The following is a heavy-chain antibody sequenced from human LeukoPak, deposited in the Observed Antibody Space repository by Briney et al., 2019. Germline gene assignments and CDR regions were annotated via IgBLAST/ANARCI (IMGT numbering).Heavy chain of an antibody. J-gene: IGHJ3*02. CDR3: ARSDNGFDI. Sequence: PGGSLRLSCAASGFTLSSYWMHWVSHAPGKGLVWVSRINGDGSTTTYADSVKGRFTISRDNAKNTLYLQLNSLRAEDTAVYYCARSDNGFDIWGQGTMVTVSS. V-gene: IGHV3-74*01. D-gene: IGHD5-12*01. CDR1: GFTLSSYW. CDR2: INGDGSTT.